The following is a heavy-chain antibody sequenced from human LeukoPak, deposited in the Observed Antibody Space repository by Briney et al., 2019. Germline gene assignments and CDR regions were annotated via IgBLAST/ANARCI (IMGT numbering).Heavy chain of an antibody. CDR2: ISGSGGST. V-gene: IGHV3-23*01. CDR1: GFTFSSYA. D-gene: IGHD2-15*01. CDR3: AKDVGIVVVVAATGGYCDY. Sequence: GGALRLSCAASGFTFSSYAMSWVRQAPGKGLEWVSAISGSGGSTYYADSVKGRFTISRDNSKNTLYLQMNSLRAEATAVYYCAKDVGIVVVVAATGGYCDYCGQGTLVTVSS. J-gene: IGHJ4*02.